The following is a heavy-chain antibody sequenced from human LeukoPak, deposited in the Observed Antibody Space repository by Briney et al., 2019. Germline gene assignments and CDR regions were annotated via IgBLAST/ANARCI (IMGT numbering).Heavy chain of an antibody. CDR2: IKQDGSEK. J-gene: IGHJ6*03. CDR3: ARGPSIAAAGYYYYYYMDV. CDR1: GFTFSSYW. D-gene: IGHD6-13*01. Sequence: PGGSLRLSCAASGFTFSSYWMSWVRQAPGKGLEWVANIKQDGSEKYYVDSVKGRFTISRDNAKNSLYLQMNSLRAEDTAVYYRARGPSIAAAGYYYYYYMDVWGKGTTVTVSS. V-gene: IGHV3-7*01.